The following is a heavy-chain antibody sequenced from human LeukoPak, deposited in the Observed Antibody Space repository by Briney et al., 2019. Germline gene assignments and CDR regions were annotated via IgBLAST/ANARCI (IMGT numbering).Heavy chain of an antibody. V-gene: IGHV4-30-4*01. CDR1: VGSISSGDYY. J-gene: IGHJ6*02. CDR3: ARDVTDRYYGMDV. CDR2: IYYSGST. D-gene: IGHD1-20*01. Sequence: SETLSLTCTVSVGSISSGDYYWSWIRQPPGKGLEWIGYIYYSGSTYYNPSLKSRVTISVDTSKTQFSVKLSSVTAADTAVYSGARDVTDRYYGMDVWGQGTTVTVSS.